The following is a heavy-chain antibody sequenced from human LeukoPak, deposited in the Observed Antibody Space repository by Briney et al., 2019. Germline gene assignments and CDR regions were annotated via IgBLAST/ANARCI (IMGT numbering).Heavy chain of an antibody. CDR2: ISGSGGST. V-gene: IGHV3-23*01. J-gene: IGHJ4*02. D-gene: IGHD6-13*01. Sequence: QPGGSLRLSCAASGFTFSSYAMSWVRQAPGKGLEWVSAISGSGGSTFYADSVKGRFTISRDNSKNTLYLEMNSLRAEDTAVYYCAKDGTWFGSSLASFDYWGQGTLVTVSS. CDR3: AKDGTWFGSSLASFDY. CDR1: GFTFSSYA.